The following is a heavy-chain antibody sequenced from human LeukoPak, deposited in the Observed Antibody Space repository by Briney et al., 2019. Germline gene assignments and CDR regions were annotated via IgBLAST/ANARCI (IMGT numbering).Heavy chain of an antibody. CDR2: IIPIPGIA. V-gene: IGHV1-69*04. CDR1: GGTFSSYA. CDR3: ARIPDYYYGMDV. J-gene: IGHJ6*02. Sequence: ASVKVSCKASGGTFSSYAISWVRQAPGQGLEWMGRIIPIPGIANYAQKFQGRVTITADKSTSTAYMELSGLRSEDTAVYYCARIPDYYYGMDVWGQGTTVTVSS.